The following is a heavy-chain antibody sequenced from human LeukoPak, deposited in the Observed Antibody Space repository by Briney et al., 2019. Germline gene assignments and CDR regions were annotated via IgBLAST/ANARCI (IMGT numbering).Heavy chain of an antibody. V-gene: IGHV1-18*01. CDR3: ARDDYGDYWYGMDV. CDR2: ISAYNGNT. Sequence: PGASVKVSCKASGYTFTSYGISWVRQAPGQGLEWMGWISAYNGNTNYAQKLQGRVTMTTDTSTSTAYMELRSLRSDDTAGYYCARDDYGDYWYGMDVWGQGTTVTVSS. J-gene: IGHJ6*02. CDR1: GYTFTSYG. D-gene: IGHD4-17*01.